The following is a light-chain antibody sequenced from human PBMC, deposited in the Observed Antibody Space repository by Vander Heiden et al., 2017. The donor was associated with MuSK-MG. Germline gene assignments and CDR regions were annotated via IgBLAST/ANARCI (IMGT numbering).Light chain of an antibody. J-gene: IGLJ2*01. Sequence: SSQLTHDPALSVGLVHTATTPCRGDILRTFSPSWYQQKPGPAPSLLFYDNDNRPSGIPDRLFSDKSGNNDSSKTPGTGAEEEADEYCNHRDIGGHQVGFGGGTKLTVL. CDR3: NHRDIGGHQVG. CDR1: ILRTFS. CDR2: DND. V-gene: IGLV3-19*01.